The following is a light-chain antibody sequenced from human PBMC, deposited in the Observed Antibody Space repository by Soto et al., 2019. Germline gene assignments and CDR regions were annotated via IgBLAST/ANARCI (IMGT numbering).Light chain of an antibody. J-gene: IGKJ5*01. CDR2: GAS. Sequence: ENVLTQSPGTLSLSPGERATLSCRTSLTVSSYLTWYQQRPGQAPRLLIYGASKRATGIPDRFSGSGFGTDFTFTFSRLEPEDFALYYCQQYGTSPITFGQGTRLEIK. CDR3: QQYGTSPIT. CDR1: LTVSSY. V-gene: IGKV3-20*01.